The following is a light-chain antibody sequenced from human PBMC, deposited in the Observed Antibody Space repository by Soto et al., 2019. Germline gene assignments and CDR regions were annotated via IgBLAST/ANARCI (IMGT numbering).Light chain of an antibody. V-gene: IGKV2-30*01. CDR2: EVS. Sequence: EVVMTQSPLSLPVTLGQPASIFCRSSQSLIYSEGKTFLTWFHQRPGQAPRRLIYEVSNRDSGVPDRFSGSGSGTDFTLKISRVEAEDVGVYYCMQGTHWPLTFGGGTKVEIK. J-gene: IGKJ4*01. CDR1: QSLIYSEGKTF. CDR3: MQGTHWPLT.